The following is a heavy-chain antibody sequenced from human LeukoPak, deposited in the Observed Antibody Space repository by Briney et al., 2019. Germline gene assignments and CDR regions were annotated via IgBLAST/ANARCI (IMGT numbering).Heavy chain of an antibody. D-gene: IGHD2-21*02. V-gene: IGHV3-7*01. Sequence: GGSLRLSCAASGFTFSGNWMSWLRQAPGKGLEWVANLNRDGSEKNYADSVKGRFTISRDNTKNSLYLQMNSLRAEDTAVYYCTRGGVDCGNDCYWGQGTLVTVAS. CDR3: TRGGVDCGNDCY. CDR2: LNRDGSEK. J-gene: IGHJ4*02. CDR1: GFTFSGNW.